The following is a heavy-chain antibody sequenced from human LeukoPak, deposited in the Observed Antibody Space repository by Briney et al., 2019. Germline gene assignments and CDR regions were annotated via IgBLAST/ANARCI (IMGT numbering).Heavy chain of an antibody. Sequence: GGSLRLSCAASGFTFSSYAMHWVRQAPGKEMEWVAVISYDGSKKYYADSVKGRFTISRENCKNTLYLQMNSLTAEDTAVYYCARDVFVPPGVTHYIYGPNWFDPWGQGTLVTVSS. V-gene: IGHV3-30*04. D-gene: IGHD5-18*01. CDR3: ARDVFVPPGVTHYIYGPNWFDP. CDR1: GFTFSSYA. CDR2: ISYDGSKK. J-gene: IGHJ5*02.